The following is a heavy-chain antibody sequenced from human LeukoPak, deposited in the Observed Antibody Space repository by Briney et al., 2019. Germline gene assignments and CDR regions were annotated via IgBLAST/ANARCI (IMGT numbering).Heavy chain of an antibody. CDR2: ITRGGSEK. CDR3: SRSLDY. Sequence: GGSLRLSCAASGFTFTNYWMDWVRQAPGKGLEWVANITRGGSEKYYVDSVKGRFTISRDNAKNLLYLQLNNLRADDTALYYCSRSLDYWGQGTLVTVSS. J-gene: IGHJ4*02. V-gene: IGHV3-7*03. CDR1: GFTFTNYW.